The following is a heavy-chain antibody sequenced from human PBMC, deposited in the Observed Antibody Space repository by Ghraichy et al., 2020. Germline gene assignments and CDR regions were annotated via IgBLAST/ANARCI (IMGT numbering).Heavy chain of an antibody. CDR3: ARDRGASALFKDFDP. CDR2: ISGRSTYI. Sequence: GGSLRLSCAASGFTFSDYYMTWIRQAPGKGLEWVSYISGRSTYIYYADSVRGRFTISRDNAKDLLYMQMNSPRADDTALYYCARDRGASALFKDFDPWGQGTLVTVSS. J-gene: IGHJ5*02. D-gene: IGHD6-6*01. V-gene: IGHV3-11*01. CDR1: GFTFSDYY.